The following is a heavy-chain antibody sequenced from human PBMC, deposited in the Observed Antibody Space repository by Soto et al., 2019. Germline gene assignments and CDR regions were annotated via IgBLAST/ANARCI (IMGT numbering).Heavy chain of an antibody. CDR3: AKRQSFVFWSGYLPFFDY. CDR2: VGGSGSDT. D-gene: IGHD3-3*01. J-gene: IGHJ4*02. CDR1: AINFRSYA. V-gene: IGHV3-23*01. Sequence: GGSLRLSCSASAINFRSYALSWVRQAPGKGLEWVSAVGGSGSDTYYADSVKRRFTISRDDSKNTLYLHMSSLRVADTAIYYCAKRQSFVFWSGYLPFFDYWGQGTPVPVSS.